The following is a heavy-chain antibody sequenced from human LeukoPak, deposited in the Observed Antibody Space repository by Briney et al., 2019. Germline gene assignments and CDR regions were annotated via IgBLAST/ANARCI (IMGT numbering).Heavy chain of an antibody. V-gene: IGHV3-30-3*01. J-gene: IGHJ4*02. CDR3: ASSSVYSSSWSTSFDY. CDR2: ISYDGSNK. CDR1: GFTFSSYA. D-gene: IGHD6-13*01. Sequence: PGGSLRLSCAASGFTFSSYAMHWVRQAPGKGLEWVAVISYDGSNKYYADSVKGRFTFSRDNSKNTLYLQMNSLRAEDTAVYYCASSSVYSSSWSTSFDYWGQGTLVTVSS.